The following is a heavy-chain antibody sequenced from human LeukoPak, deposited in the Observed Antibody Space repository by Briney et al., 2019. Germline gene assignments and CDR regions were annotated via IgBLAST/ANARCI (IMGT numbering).Heavy chain of an antibody. J-gene: IGHJ4*02. V-gene: IGHV3-23*01. Sequence: GGSLRLSCAASGFTFSSYGMSWVRQAPGKGLEWVSAISGSGGSTYYADSVKGRFTISRDNSKNSLYLQMNSLRAEDTAVYYCARDLIGGDYFDYWGQGTLVTVSS. D-gene: IGHD2-15*01. CDR3: ARDLIGGDYFDY. CDR1: GFTFSSYG. CDR2: ISGSGGST.